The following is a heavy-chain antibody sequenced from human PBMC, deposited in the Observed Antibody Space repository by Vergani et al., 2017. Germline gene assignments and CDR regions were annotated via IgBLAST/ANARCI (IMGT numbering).Heavy chain of an antibody. J-gene: IGHJ4*02. D-gene: IGHD1-26*01. Sequence: QLQLQESGPGLVKPSETLSLTCTVSGGSISSSSYYWGWIRQPPGKGLEWIGSIYYSGSTYYNPSLKSQVTISVDTSKNKFSLKLSSVTAADTAVYYCARDPKTLGATFDYWGQGTLVTVSS. CDR1: GGSISSSSYY. CDR3: ARDPKTLGATFDY. V-gene: IGHV4-39*07. CDR2: IYYSGST.